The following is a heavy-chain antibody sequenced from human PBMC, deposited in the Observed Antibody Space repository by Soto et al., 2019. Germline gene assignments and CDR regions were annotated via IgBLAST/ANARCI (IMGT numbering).Heavy chain of an antibody. CDR1: GFTFGSYA. D-gene: IGHD3-10*01. J-gene: IGHJ4*02. CDR2: ISGTGDSS. V-gene: IGHV3-23*01. Sequence: EVQLLESGGGLVQLGGSLRLSCAASGFTFGSYAMSWVRQAPGKGLEWVSLISGTGDSSEYANSVKGRFTISRDYSKTTVFLQMNSLRAEDTAVYFCAKDNGNYGSGSFSHWGQGTLVTVSS. CDR3: AKDNGNYGSGSFSH.